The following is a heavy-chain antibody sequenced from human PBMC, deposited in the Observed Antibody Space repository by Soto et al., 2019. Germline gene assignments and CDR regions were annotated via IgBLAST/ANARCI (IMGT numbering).Heavy chain of an antibody. J-gene: IGHJ6*02. CDR2: ISAYNGNT. Sequence: QVQLVQSGAEVKKPGASVKVSCKASGYTFTSYGISWVRQAPGQGLERRGWISAYNGNTNYAQKLQGRVTMTTDTSTIPAYMELRSLRSDDTAVYCCARDRPQLPSHYYGMDVWGQGTTVTVSS. D-gene: IGHD2-2*01. V-gene: IGHV1-18*01. CDR3: ARDRPQLPSHYYGMDV. CDR1: GYTFTSYG.